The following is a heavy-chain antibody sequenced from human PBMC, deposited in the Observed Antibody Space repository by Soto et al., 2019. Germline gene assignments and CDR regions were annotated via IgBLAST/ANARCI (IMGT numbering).Heavy chain of an antibody. CDR1: GFTFTSYA. CDR2: ISNSGGTT. J-gene: IGHJ4*02. D-gene: IGHD2-15*01. Sequence: EVQLLESGGGLVQPGGSLRLSCAASGFTFTSYAMSWVRLAPGRGLQWVSSISNSGGTTYYADSVKGRFTISRDNSKNTLYSQMNSLRAEDTAVYYCAKAGDAVVSMVPFDSCGQGTLVTVSS. V-gene: IGHV3-23*01. CDR3: AKAGDAVVSMVPFDS.